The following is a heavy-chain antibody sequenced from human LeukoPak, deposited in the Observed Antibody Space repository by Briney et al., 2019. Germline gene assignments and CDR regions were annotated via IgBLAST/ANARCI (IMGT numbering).Heavy chain of an antibody. J-gene: IGHJ3*02. CDR1: AYTFTTHD. CDR3: ARDRPSYSRTFDI. D-gene: IGHD1-26*01. Sequence: ASVKVSCKASAYTFTTHDITWVRQAPGLGLEWMGIINPSGGSTSYAQKFQGRVTMTRDTSTSTVYMELSSLRSEDTAVYYCARDRPSYSRTFDIWGQGTMVTVSS. CDR2: INPSGGST. V-gene: IGHV1-46*01.